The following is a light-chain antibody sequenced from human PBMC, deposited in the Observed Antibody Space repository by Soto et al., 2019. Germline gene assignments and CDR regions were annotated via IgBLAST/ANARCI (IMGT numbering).Light chain of an antibody. CDR2: GAS. CDR1: QFVSRK. J-gene: IGKJ5*01. CDR3: QQYHNWPTIT. V-gene: IGKV3D-15*01. Sequence: EIVVTHSPSTLSLSQVQRSSLSCRASQFVSRKFAWYQQKPEQAPRLLIYGASTSATGTPARFSGSGSGTELNLTISNLQSEDFAVYFCQQYHNWPTITFGQGTRLEIK.